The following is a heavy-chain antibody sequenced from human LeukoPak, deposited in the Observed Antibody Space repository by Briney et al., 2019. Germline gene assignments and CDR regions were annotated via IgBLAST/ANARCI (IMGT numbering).Heavy chain of an antibody. J-gene: IGHJ5*02. CDR2: INPNSGGT. D-gene: IGHD3-22*01. Sequence: ASVTVSCKASGYTFTGYYMHWVRQAPGQGLEWMGWINPNSGGTSYAQKFQGRVTMTRDTSISSAYMELSRLRSDDTAVYYCARGRDSSGYYQLPVDNWFDPWGQGTLVTVSS. CDR1: GYTFTGYY. CDR3: ARGRDSSGYYQLPVDNWFDP. V-gene: IGHV1-2*02.